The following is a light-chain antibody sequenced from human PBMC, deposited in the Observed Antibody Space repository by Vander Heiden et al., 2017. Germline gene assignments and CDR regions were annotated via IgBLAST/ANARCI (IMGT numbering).Light chain of an antibody. V-gene: IGKV1-39*01. CDR1: QSISSY. Sequence: DIQMTQSPSSLSASVGDRVTITCRASQSISSYLNWYQQKPGKAPKLLIYAASSLQSGVPSRFSGSGSGTDFTLTISSLQPEDFATYYCQRSASTPHTFDQGTRLEIK. J-gene: IGKJ2*01. CDR2: AAS. CDR3: QRSASTPHT.